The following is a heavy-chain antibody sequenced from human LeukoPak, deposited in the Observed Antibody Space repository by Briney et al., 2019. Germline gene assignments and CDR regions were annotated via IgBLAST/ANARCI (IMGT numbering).Heavy chain of an antibody. J-gene: IGHJ4*02. CDR3: ARGGIVYYYGSGSYFPDY. CDR2: INHSGST. CDR1: GGSFSGYY. Sequence: SETLSLTCAVYGGSFSGYYWSWIRQPPGKGLEWIGEINHSGSTNYNPSLKSRVTISVDTSKNQFSLKLSSVTAADTAVYYCARGGIVYYYGSGSYFPDYWGQGTLVTVSS. V-gene: IGHV4-34*01. D-gene: IGHD3-10*01.